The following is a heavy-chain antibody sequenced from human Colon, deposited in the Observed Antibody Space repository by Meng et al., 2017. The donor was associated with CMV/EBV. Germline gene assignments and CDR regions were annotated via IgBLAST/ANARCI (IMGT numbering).Heavy chain of an antibody. CDR2: ISSSGSTI. V-gene: IGHV3-48*03. J-gene: IGHJ3*02. CDR1: GFTFSSYE. CDR3: ARIITAYYDFWSGPRGAFDI. D-gene: IGHD3-3*01. Sequence: GESLKISCAASGFTFSSYEMNWVRQAPGKGLEWVSYISSSGSTIYYAASVKGRFTISRDNAKNSLYLQMNSLRAEDTAVYYCARIITAYYDFWSGPRGAFDIWGQGTMVTVSS.